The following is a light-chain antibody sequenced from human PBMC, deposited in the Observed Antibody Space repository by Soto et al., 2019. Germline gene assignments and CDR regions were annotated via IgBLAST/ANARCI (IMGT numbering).Light chain of an antibody. Sequence: DIQLTQSPIFLAASVGDRVTISCRASQAIFNYLAWNQQKPGKAPNLLIFGASTLQSGVPSRFRGSGSGTEFTLTISSLQPEDFATYYCQQLNSHPLTFGQGTNLEIK. CDR2: GAS. J-gene: IGKJ2*01. CDR1: QAIFNY. CDR3: QQLNSHPLT. V-gene: IGKV1-9*01.